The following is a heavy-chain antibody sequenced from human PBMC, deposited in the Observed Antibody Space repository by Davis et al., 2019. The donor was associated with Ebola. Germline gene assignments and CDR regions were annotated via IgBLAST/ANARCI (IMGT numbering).Heavy chain of an antibody. D-gene: IGHD3-3*01. Sequence: SETLSLTCAVYGGSFSGYYWSWIRQPPGKGLEWIGEINHSGNTNYNPSLKSRVTISVDTSKNQFSLKLSSVTTADTAVYYCARGPYRFDNYYYGMDVWGKGTTVTVSS. CDR3: ARGPYRFDNYYYGMDV. CDR1: GGSFSGYY. V-gene: IGHV4-34*01. J-gene: IGHJ6*04. CDR2: INHSGNT.